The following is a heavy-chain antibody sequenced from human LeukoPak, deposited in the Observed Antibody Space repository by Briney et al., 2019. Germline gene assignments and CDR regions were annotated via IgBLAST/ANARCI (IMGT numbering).Heavy chain of an antibody. Sequence: ASVKVSCKASGYTFTSYYMHWVRQAPGQGLEWMGIINPSGGSTSYAQKFQGRVTTTRDTSTSTVYMELSSLRSEDTAVYYCARGRGYSSSWYDDCDYWGQGTLVTVSS. CDR1: GYTFTSYY. V-gene: IGHV1-46*03. CDR2: INPSGGST. D-gene: IGHD6-13*01. CDR3: ARGRGYSSSWYDDCDY. J-gene: IGHJ4*02.